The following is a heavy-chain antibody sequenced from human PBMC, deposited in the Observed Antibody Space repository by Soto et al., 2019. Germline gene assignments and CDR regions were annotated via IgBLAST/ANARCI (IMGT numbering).Heavy chain of an antibody. CDR3: ARDPLAYCGGDCYSGFEY. D-gene: IGHD2-21*02. V-gene: IGHV3-33*01. CDR1: GFTFISYG. CDR2: IWYDESNK. Sequence: QVQLVESGEGVVKPGRSLRLSCAASGFTFISYGMHWVRQAPGKGLEWGPVIWYDESNKYYADSGKARFTISRDNSKNTLYLQMNSLRAEDTAVYYCARDPLAYCGGDCYSGFEYWGQGTLVTVSS. J-gene: IGHJ4*02.